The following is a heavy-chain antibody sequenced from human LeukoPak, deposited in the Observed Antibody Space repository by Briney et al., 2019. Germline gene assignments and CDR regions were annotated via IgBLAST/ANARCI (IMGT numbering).Heavy chain of an antibody. D-gene: IGHD3-3*01. Sequence: GESLKISCKGSGCSFTSYWIGWVRQMPGKGLEWMGIIYPGDSDTRYSPSFQGQVTISADKSISTAYLQWSSLKASDTAMYYCARNERITIFGVVQGNWFDPWGQGTLVTVSS. CDR2: IYPGDSDT. V-gene: IGHV5-51*01. J-gene: IGHJ5*02. CDR3: ARNERITIFGVVQGNWFDP. CDR1: GCSFTSYW.